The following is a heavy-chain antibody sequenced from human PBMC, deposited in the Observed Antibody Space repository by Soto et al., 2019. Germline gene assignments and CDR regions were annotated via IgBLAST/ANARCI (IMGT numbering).Heavy chain of an antibody. CDR2: IYPGDSDT. Sequence: GESLKISCKGSGYSFTSYWIGWVRQMPGKGLEWMGIIYPGDSDTRYSPSFQGQVTISADKSISTAYLQWSSLKASDTAMYYCARTSAAGKYYYGMDVWGQGTTVTVA. J-gene: IGHJ6*02. V-gene: IGHV5-51*01. CDR3: ARTSAAGKYYYGMDV. D-gene: IGHD6-13*01. CDR1: GYSFTSYW.